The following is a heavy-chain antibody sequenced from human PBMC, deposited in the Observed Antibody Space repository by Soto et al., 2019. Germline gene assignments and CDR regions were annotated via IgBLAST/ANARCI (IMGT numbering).Heavy chain of an antibody. Sequence: QEQLVQSGAEVKKPGASVKVSCKASGYTFSGYYIHWLRQAPGQGLEWMGWINPNSGGTNYAQKFQGRVTVTRDTRTSTAYTELSRLTSDDTAVYYCARSLTEGYCTITGCYTRPLYGMDVWGQGTTVTVSS. CDR2: INPNSGGT. CDR1: GYTFSGYY. D-gene: IGHD2-2*02. J-gene: IGHJ6*02. V-gene: IGHV1-2*02. CDR3: ARSLTEGYCTITGCYTRPLYGMDV.